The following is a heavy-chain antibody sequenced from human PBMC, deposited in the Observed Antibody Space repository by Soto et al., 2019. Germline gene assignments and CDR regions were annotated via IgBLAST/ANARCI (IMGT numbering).Heavy chain of an antibody. Sequence: EVQLVQSGAEVKKPGESLRISCKGSGYSFTSYWISWVRQMPGKGLEWMGRIDPSDSYTNYSPSFQGHVTISADKSISTAYLQWSSLKASDTAMYYCARHRIVVVPAAMFWFDPWGQGTLVTVSS. CDR2: IDPSDSYT. V-gene: IGHV5-10-1*03. J-gene: IGHJ5*02. D-gene: IGHD2-2*01. CDR1: GYSFTSYW. CDR3: ARHRIVVVPAAMFWFDP.